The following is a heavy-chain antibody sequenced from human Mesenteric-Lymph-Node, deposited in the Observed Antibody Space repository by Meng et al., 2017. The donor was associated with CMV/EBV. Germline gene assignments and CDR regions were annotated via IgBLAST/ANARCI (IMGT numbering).Heavy chain of an antibody. CDR3: AIEDSSGCLDY. Sequence: GGSLRLSCVASGFTFSSYTMNWVRQAPGKGLEWVGRIKSKSDGGTTDYAAPVKGRFTISRDDSKNTFYLQMSSLQTEDTAVYYCAIEDSSGCLDYWGQGTLVTVSS. CDR2: IKSKSDGGTT. J-gene: IGHJ4*02. D-gene: IGHD3-22*01. CDR1: GFTFSSYT. V-gene: IGHV3-15*01.